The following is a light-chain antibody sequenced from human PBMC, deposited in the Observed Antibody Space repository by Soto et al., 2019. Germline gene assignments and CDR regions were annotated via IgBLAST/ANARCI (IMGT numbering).Light chain of an antibody. CDR3: ATWDDSLDAPV. J-gene: IGLJ3*02. CDR1: GSGIGGNT. CDR2: SND. Sequence: QSVLTQPPSATGTPGQTVTVSCSGRGSGIGGNTVSWYQQLPGTAPRLLIHSNDRRPSGVPDRFSGSKSGASASLAISGLQSEDEADYYCATWDDSLDAPVFGGGTKLTVL. V-gene: IGLV1-44*01.